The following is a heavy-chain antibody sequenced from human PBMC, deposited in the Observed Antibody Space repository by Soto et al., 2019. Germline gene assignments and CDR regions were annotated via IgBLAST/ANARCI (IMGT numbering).Heavy chain of an antibody. CDR3: AKGRSYYYYYGVDV. Sequence: HPGGSLRLSCAASGFTFSNYNMNWVRQAPGKGLEWVSYISSSTIYYADSVKGRFTISRDNAKNSLYLQMNSLRDDDTAVYYCAKGRSYYYYYGVDVWGQGTTVTVSS. J-gene: IGHJ6*02. V-gene: IGHV3-48*02. CDR1: GFTFSNYN. CDR2: ISSSTI.